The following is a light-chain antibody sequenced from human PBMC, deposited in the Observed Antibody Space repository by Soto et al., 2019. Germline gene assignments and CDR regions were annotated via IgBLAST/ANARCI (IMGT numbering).Light chain of an antibody. J-gene: IGKJ2*03. CDR3: HQYRSSPPIYS. Sequence: NVLTQSPGTLSLSPGERATLSCRASQSVTATYLAWYQQKPGQAPRLVIYGASSRATGIQDRFSRSGSGTDFTLTISKLKPEDCAVYYCHQYRSSPPIYSLGQRTKV. V-gene: IGKV3-20*01. CDR1: QSVTATY. CDR2: GAS.